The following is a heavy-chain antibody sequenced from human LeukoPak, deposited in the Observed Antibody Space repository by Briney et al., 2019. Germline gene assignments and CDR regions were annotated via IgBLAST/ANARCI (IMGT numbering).Heavy chain of an antibody. Sequence: GGSLRLSCAASGFTFTTYWMAWVRQAPGKGLEWVANIKQDGSEKYYVDSVKGRFTISRDNAENSLYVQMNTLRAEDTAVYYCARDSDGVLDYWGQGTLVTVSS. D-gene: IGHD3-10*01. J-gene: IGHJ4*02. CDR2: IKQDGSEK. CDR1: GFTFTTYW. CDR3: ARDSDGVLDY. V-gene: IGHV3-7*04.